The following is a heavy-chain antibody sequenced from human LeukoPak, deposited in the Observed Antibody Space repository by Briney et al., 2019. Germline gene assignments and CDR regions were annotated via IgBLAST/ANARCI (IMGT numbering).Heavy chain of an antibody. CDR2: IKQDGTDK. CDR1: GFTFSNYW. J-gene: IGHJ5*02. CDR3: ARGREEGFATWFDP. Sequence: PGGSLRLSCAASGFTFSNYWMTWVRQAPGKGLEWVANIKQDGTDKYYVDSVKGRFTISRDNAKNSLYLQMNSLRAEDMAVYYCARGREEGFATWFDPWGQGTLVTVSS. V-gene: IGHV3-7*01.